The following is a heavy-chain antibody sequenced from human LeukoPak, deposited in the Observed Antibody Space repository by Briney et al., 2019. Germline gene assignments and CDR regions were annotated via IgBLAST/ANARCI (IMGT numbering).Heavy chain of an antibody. V-gene: IGHV4-59*01. D-gene: IGHD3-10*01. J-gene: IGHJ4*02. CDR3: AXXXGXXGXGSL. CDR2: IYYRVTS. Sequence: SIXTYYWSWIRQPPGKGLEWIGYIYYRVTSDYNPSLKSRVTMSVDMSTRQISLRLSSVTAAGTAGYYCAXXXGXXGXGSLWGXGXLVTVSS. CDR1: SIXTYY.